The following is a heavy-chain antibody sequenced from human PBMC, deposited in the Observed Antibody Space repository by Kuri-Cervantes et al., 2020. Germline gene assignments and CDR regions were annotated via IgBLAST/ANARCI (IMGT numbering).Heavy chain of an antibody. CDR2: ISSSGSTI. CDR1: GFTFRSYE. D-gene: IGHD6-6*01. V-gene: IGHV3-48*03. Sequence: GGSLRLSCAASGFTFRSYEMNWVRQAPGEGLEWVSYISSSGSTIYYADSVKGRFTISRDNAKNSLYLQMNSLIADDTGVYYCARAAYSSSSPTDYWGQGTLVTVSS. CDR3: ARAAYSSSSPTDY. J-gene: IGHJ4*02.